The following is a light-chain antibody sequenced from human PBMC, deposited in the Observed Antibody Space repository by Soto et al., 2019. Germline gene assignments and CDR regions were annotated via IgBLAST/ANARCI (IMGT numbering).Light chain of an antibody. V-gene: IGLV2-11*01. J-gene: IGLJ3*02. Sequence: QSALTQPRSVSGSPGQSVTISCNGSSSDVGGSEFVSWHQQHPVKAPKLVIYDVTKRPSGVPDRFSGSKSGNTASLTISGLQAEDEADYYCCSYAGNSLWVFGGGTQLTVL. CDR1: SSDVGGSEF. CDR3: CSYAGNSLWV. CDR2: DVT.